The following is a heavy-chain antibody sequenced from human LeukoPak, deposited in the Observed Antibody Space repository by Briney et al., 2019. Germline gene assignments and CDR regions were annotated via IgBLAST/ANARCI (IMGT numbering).Heavy chain of an antibody. CDR2: IWYDGSNK. Sequence: PGGSLRLSCVASGFSFISYGMHWVRQAPGKGLEWVAVIWYDGSNKYYADSVKGRFTISRDNSKNTLYLQMNSLRAEDTAVYYCARKGGSGDYGVNYWGQGTLVTVSS. V-gene: IGHV3-33*01. D-gene: IGHD4-17*01. CDR1: GFSFISYG. J-gene: IGHJ4*02. CDR3: ARKGGSGDYGVNY.